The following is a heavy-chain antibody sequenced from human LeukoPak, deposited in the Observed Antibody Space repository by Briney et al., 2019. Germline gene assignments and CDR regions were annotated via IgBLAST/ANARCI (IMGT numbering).Heavy chain of an antibody. CDR1: GGSFSGYY. Sequence: SETLSLTCAVYGGSFSGYYWSWIRQPPGKGLEWIGEINHSGSTNYNPSLKSRVTISVDTSKNQFSLKLSSVTAADTAVYYCARAGYSYGVVDYWGQGTLVTVSS. V-gene: IGHV4-34*01. CDR3: ARAGYSYGVVDY. D-gene: IGHD5-18*01. CDR2: INHSGST. J-gene: IGHJ4*02.